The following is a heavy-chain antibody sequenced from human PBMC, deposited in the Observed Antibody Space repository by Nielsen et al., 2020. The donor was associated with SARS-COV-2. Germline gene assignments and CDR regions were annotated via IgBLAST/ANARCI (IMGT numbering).Heavy chain of an antibody. D-gene: IGHD3-22*01. J-gene: IGHJ3*02. CDR2: IWYDGSNK. CDR3: ASGRSIYYYDSSGYPAFDI. V-gene: IGHV3-33*01. CDR1: GFTFSSYG. Sequence: GESLKISCAASGFTFSSYGMHWVRQAPGKGLEWVAVIWYDGSNKYYADSVKGRFTISRDNSKNTLYLQMNSLRAEDTAVYYCASGRSIYYYDSSGYPAFDIWGQGTMVTVSS.